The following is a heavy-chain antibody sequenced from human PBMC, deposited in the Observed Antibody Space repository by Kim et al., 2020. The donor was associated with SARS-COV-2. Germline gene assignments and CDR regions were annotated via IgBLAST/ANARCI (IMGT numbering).Heavy chain of an antibody. CDR1: GDSISSTNYY. V-gene: IGHV4-39*01. D-gene: IGHD2-15*01. CDR2: SYYTVST. J-gene: IGHJ4*01. CDR3: ARLGPRCANPSFDF. Sequence: SETLSLTCTVSGDSISSTNYYWGWIRQPPGKGLEWIGSSYYTVSTYYNPSLKSRVTLSVDSSKNQFSLKLRSVTAADTAVYFCARLGPRCANPSFDFWC.